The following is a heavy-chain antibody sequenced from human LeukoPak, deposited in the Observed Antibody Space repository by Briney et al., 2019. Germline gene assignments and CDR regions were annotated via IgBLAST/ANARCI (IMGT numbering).Heavy chain of an antibody. Sequence: SETLSLTCTVSGASISSYYWSWIRQPPGTGLESIGYVSYSGSTNYNPSLKSRVTISVDTSKSQFSLKLSSVTAADTAVYYCARTWPDYWGQGTLVTVSS. J-gene: IGHJ4*02. CDR2: VSYSGST. CDR1: GASISSYY. CDR3: ARTWPDY. V-gene: IGHV4-59*12. D-gene: IGHD5-24*01.